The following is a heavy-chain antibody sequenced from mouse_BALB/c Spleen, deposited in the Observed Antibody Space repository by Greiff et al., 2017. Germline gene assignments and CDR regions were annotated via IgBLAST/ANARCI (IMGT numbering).Heavy chain of an antibody. V-gene: IGHV2-9*02. CDR1: GFSLTSYG. Sequence: VKLQESGPGLVAPSQSLSITCTVSGFSLTSYGVHWVRQPPGKGLEWLGVIWAGGSTNYNSALMSRLSISKDNSKSQVFLKMNSLQTDDTAMYYCAGSYYYGSPLDYWGQGTTLTVSS. CDR3: AGSYYYGSPLDY. J-gene: IGHJ2*01. CDR2: IWAGGST. D-gene: IGHD1-1*01.